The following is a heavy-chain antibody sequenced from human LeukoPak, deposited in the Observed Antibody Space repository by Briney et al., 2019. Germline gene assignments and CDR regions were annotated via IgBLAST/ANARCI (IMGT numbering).Heavy chain of an antibody. Sequence: ASVKVSCKASGYTFTGYYMHWVRQAPGQGLEWMGWINPNSGGTNYAQKFQGRVTMTRDTSIGTAHMELSRLRSDDTAVYYCARTLGTMVRGVMIYWGQGTLVTVSS. J-gene: IGHJ4*02. CDR2: INPNSGGT. D-gene: IGHD3-10*01. V-gene: IGHV1-2*02. CDR1: GYTFTGYY. CDR3: ARTLGTMVRGVMIY.